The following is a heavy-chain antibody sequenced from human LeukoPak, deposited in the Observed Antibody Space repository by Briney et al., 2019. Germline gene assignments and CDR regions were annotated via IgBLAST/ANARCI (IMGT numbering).Heavy chain of an antibody. J-gene: IGHJ2*01. CDR1: GFTFHSYA. CDR3: AREGSADWSFDL. D-gene: IGHD2-15*01. V-gene: IGHV3-23*01. CDR2: ISTSATGT. Sequence: GGSLRLSCAASGFTFHSYAMTWVRQAPGKGLEWVSSISTSATGTYYADSVKGRFTISRDKSRNTLYLQMNSLRAEDTAVYYCAREGSADWSFDLWGRGTLVTVSS.